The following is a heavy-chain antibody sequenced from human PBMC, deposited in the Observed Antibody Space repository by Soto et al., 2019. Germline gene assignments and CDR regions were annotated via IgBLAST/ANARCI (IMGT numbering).Heavy chain of an antibody. CDR3: ARSYYGSGSSGGYYYYYMDV. CDR2: TYYRSKWYN. CDR1: GDSVSSNSAA. J-gene: IGHJ6*03. V-gene: IGHV6-1*01. D-gene: IGHD3-10*01. Sequence: QTLSLTCAISGDSVSSNSAAWNWIRQSPSRGLEWLGRTYYRSKWYNDYAVSVKSRITINPDTSKNQFSLQLNSVTPEVTVVYYGARSYYGSGSSGGYYYYYMDVWGKGTTVTVSS.